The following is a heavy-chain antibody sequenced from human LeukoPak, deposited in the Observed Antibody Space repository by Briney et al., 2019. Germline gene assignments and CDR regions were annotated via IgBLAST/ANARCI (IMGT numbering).Heavy chain of an antibody. CDR1: GGSFSGYY. CDR3: ARYSGSPLVYFDY. CDR2: IYYSGGT. V-gene: IGHV4-34*01. D-gene: IGHD1-26*01. Sequence: SETLSLTCAVYGGSFSGYYWSWIRQPPGKGLEWIGSIYYSGGTYYNPSLKSRVTIFVDTSKNQFSLRLSSVTAADTAVYYCARYSGSPLVYFDYWGQGTLVTVSS. J-gene: IGHJ4*02.